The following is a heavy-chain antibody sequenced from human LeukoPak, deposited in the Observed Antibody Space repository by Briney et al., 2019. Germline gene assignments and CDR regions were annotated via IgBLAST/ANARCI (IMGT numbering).Heavy chain of an antibody. J-gene: IGHJ4*02. V-gene: IGHV3-23*01. CDR1: GFTFSIYA. Sequence: GGSLRLSCAASGFTFSIYAMSWVRQAPGKGLEWVSAISGSGGTAYYADSVKGRFTISRDNSKNTLYLQMNSLRAEDTAVYYCAKKGYYDGSGYYMYYFDHWGQGTLVTVPS. CDR2: ISGSGGTA. CDR3: AKKGYYDGSGYYMYYFDH. D-gene: IGHD3-22*01.